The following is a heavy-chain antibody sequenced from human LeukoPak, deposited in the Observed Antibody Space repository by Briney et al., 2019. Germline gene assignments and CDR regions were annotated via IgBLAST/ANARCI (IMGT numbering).Heavy chain of an antibody. CDR2: IWYDGSNK. J-gene: IGHJ6*02. CDR1: GFTFSSYG. Sequence: GGSLRLSCAASGFTFSSYGMHWVRQAPGKGLEWVAVIWYDGSNKYCADSVKGRFTISRDNSKNTLYLQMNSLRAEDTAVYYCARVGDCSGGSCAWDYYYYGMDVWGQGTTVTVSS. D-gene: IGHD2-15*01. CDR3: ARVGDCSGGSCAWDYYYYGMDV. V-gene: IGHV3-33*01.